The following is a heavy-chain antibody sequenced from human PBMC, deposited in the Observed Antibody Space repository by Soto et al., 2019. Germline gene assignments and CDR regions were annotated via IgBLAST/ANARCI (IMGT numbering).Heavy chain of an antibody. CDR2: INHSGST. CDR1: GGSFSGYY. CDR3: ARSKYGGKIDY. J-gene: IGHJ4*02. D-gene: IGHD2-15*01. Sequence: SETLSLTCAVYGGSFSGYYWSWIRQPPGKGLEWIGEINHSGSTNYNPSLKSRVTISVDTSKNQFSLKLSSVTAADTAVYYCARSKYGGKIDYWGKGTPVTVAS. V-gene: IGHV4-34*01.